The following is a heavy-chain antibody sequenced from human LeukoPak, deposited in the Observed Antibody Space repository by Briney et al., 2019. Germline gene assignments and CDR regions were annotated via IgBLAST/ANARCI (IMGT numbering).Heavy chain of an antibody. J-gene: IGHJ4*02. V-gene: IGHV4-61*02. Sequence: SQTLSLTCTVSGVSISSGSYYWSWIRQPAGKGLEWIGRIYTSGSTNYNPSLKSRVTISVDTSKNQFSLKLNSVTAADTAVYYCARSRAYLAIDYWGQGTLVTVSS. CDR3: ARSRAYLAIDY. CDR1: GVSISSGSYY. CDR2: IYTSGST.